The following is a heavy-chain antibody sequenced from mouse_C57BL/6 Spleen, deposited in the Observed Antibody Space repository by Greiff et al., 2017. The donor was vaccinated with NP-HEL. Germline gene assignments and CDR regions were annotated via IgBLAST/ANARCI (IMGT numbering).Heavy chain of an antibody. CDR1: GYSITSGYY. Sequence: EVQLQESGPGLVKPSQSLSLTCSVTGYSITSGYYWNWIRQFPGNKLEWVGYISYDGSNNYNPSLKNRISITRDTSKNQFFLKLNSVTTEDTATYYCARDSYYDYDGAYWGQGTLVTVSA. J-gene: IGHJ3*01. D-gene: IGHD2-4*01. CDR2: ISYDGSN. V-gene: IGHV3-6*01. CDR3: ARDSYYDYDGAY.